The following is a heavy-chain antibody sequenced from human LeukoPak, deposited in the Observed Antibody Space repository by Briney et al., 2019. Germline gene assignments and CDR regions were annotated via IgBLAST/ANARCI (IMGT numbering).Heavy chain of an antibody. V-gene: IGHV3-23*01. CDR1: GFTSSSYA. CDR2: ISGSGGST. J-gene: IGHJ4*02. CDR3: AKGRGYCSGGSCYPTYFDY. Sequence: HAGGSLRLSCAASGFTSSSYAMSWVRQAPGKGLEWVSAISGSGGSTYYADSVKGRFTISRDNSKNTLYLQMNSLRAEDTAVYYCAKGRGYCSGGSCYPTYFDYWGQGTLVTVSS. D-gene: IGHD2-15*01.